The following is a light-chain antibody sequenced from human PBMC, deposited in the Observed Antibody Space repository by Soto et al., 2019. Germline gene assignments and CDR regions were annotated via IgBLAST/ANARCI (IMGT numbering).Light chain of an antibody. CDR3: CSYAGSSTSPYV. CDR1: SSDVGSYNL. J-gene: IGLJ1*01. Sequence: QSALTQPASVSGSPGQSITISCTGTSSDVGSYNLVSWYQQHPGKAHKLMIYEVSKRPSGVSNRFSGSKSGNTASLTISGLQAEDEADYYCCSYAGSSTSPYVFGTGTKLTVL. CDR2: EVS. V-gene: IGLV2-23*02.